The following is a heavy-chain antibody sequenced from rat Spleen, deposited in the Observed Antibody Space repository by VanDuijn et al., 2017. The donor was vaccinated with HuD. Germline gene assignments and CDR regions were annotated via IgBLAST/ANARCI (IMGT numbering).Heavy chain of an antibody. CDR3: ARSTDYYDGYYPYY. CDR1: GFSLIRYN. J-gene: IGHJ2*01. Sequence: QVQLKESGPGLVQPSQTLSLTCTVSGFSLIRYNVHWVRQPPGKGLEWMGRIQNGGSTDYNSALKSRLSISRDTSNSQVFLKMNRLQTEEAAMYFCARSTDYYDGYYPYYGGQGVMVTVSS. V-gene: IGHV2-19*01. D-gene: IGHD1-12*03. CDR2: IQNGGST.